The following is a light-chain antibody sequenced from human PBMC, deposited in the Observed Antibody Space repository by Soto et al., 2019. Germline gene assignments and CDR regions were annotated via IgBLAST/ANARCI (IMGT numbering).Light chain of an antibody. CDR2: SVS. CDR1: SSDIGAYDH. CDR3: ISYTVSRSYV. V-gene: IGLV2-14*01. J-gene: IGLJ1*01. Sequence: QSALTQPASVSGSPGQSITISCSGTSSDIGAYDHVAWFQQFPGKTPKLVIYSVSNRPSGVSYRFSGSKSGNTASLTISGLQADDEADYYYISYTVSRSYVFGPGTKLTVL.